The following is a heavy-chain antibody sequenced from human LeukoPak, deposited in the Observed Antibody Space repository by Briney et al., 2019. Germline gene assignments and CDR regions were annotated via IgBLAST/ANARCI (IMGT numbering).Heavy chain of an antibody. CDR1: GFTSSSYA. CDR2: ISGSGGST. J-gene: IGHJ4*02. V-gene: IGHV3-23*01. D-gene: IGHD2-2*01. Sequence: GGSLRLSCAASGFTSSSYAMSWVRQAPGKGLEWVSAISGSGGSTYYADSVKGRFTISRDNSKNTLYLQMNSLRAEDTAVYYCAKDRGSTSCYFDYWGQGTLVTVSS. CDR3: AKDRGSTSCYFDY.